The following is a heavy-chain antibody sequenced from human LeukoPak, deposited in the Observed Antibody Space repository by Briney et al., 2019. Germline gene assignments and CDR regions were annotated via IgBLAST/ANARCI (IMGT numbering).Heavy chain of an antibody. Sequence: RGSLRLSCAASGFTFSSYGMPWVRQAPGKGLEWVAVIWYDGSNKYYADSVKGRFTISRDNSKNTLYLQMNSLRAEDTAVYYCASRDDYGDYFNYWGQGTLVTVSS. CDR2: IWYDGSNK. V-gene: IGHV3-33*01. CDR3: ASRDDYGDYFNY. J-gene: IGHJ4*02. D-gene: IGHD4-17*01. CDR1: GFTFSSYG.